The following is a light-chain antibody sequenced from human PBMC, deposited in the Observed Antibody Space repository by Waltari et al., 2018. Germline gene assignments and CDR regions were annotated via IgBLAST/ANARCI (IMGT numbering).Light chain of an antibody. J-gene: IGLJ2*01. CDR1: RSTTGNTY. V-gene: IGLV1-47*01. Sequence: QSVLTQPPSASGTPGQRVTISCPGSRSTTGNTYVNWYHQVPGTAPKLLIDRNNQRPSGVPDRVSGSKSGTSASLAISGLRSEDEGDYYCAAWDDSLSGVVFGGGTKLTVL. CDR3: AAWDDSLSGVV. CDR2: RNN.